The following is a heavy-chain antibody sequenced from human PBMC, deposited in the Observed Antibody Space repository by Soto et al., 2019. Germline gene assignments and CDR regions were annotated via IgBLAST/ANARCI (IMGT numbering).Heavy chain of an antibody. D-gene: IGHD6-13*01. CDR3: ARDPEGTAAGREAGMDV. Sequence: GAPVKVSCKASGYTFTSYYMHWVRQAPGQGLEWMGIINPSGGSTSYAQKFQGRVTMTRDTSTSTVYMELSSLRSEDTAVYYCARDPEGTAAGREAGMDVWGQGTTVTVSS. J-gene: IGHJ6*02. V-gene: IGHV1-46*01. CDR2: INPSGGST. CDR1: GYTFTSYY.